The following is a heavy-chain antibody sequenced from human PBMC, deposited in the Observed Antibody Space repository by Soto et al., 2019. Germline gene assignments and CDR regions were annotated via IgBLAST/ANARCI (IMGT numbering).Heavy chain of an antibody. Sequence: SETLSLTCAVSGASIATEGYTWSWIRQPPGKGLEWIGYIYPSGAAHSNPSLKRRVTISLDASRNRSSLSVGSVTAADTAVYYCARATFGAVRHLEAWGQGTTVTVSS. CDR3: ARATFGAVRHLEA. J-gene: IGHJ6*02. D-gene: IGHD3-10*01. CDR1: GASIATEGYT. V-gene: IGHV4-30-2*01. CDR2: IYPSGAA.